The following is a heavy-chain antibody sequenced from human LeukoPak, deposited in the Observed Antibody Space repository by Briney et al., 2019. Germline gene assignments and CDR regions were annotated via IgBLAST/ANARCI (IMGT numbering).Heavy chain of an antibody. V-gene: IGHV3-7*01. D-gene: IGHD6-13*01. CDR2: IKQDGSEK. CDR1: GFTFSSYW. CDR3: ARGQYYSSSWYYFDY. J-gene: IGHJ4*02. Sequence: GGSLRLSCAASGFTFSSYWMSWVRQAPGKGLEWVANIKQDGSEKYYVDSVKGRFTISRDNAKNSLYLQMNSLRAEDAAVYYCARGQYYSSSWYYFDYWGQGTLVTVSS.